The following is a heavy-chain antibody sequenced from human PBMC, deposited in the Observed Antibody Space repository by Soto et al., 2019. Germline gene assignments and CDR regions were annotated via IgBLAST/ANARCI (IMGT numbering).Heavy chain of an antibody. J-gene: IGHJ4*02. CDR1: AGSIDTHY. CDR3: ARDYSTRYSGKWYGFDY. D-gene: IGHD6-13*01. V-gene: IGHV4-59*11. CDR2: IYYDGTA. Sequence: ETLSRTCAVSAGSIDTHYWSWIRQPPGKGLEWIGSIYYDGTANSNPSLKSRVAISVDMSNNQFSLSLSSVTAADTAVYYCARDYSTRYSGKWYGFDYWGQGTLVTVSS.